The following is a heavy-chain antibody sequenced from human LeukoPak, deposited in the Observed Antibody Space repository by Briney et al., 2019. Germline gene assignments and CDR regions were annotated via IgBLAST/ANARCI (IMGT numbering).Heavy chain of an antibody. V-gene: IGHV4-39*01. D-gene: IGHD3-22*01. CDR1: GGSISSSSDY. J-gene: IGHJ4*02. Sequence: PSETLSLTCTVSGGSISSSSDYWGWIRQPPGKGLEWIGSINYSGSTYYNPSLKSRVTISVDTSKNQFSLKLSSVTAADTAVYYCASNFYYYDSSGYPPPFDYWGQGTLVTVSS. CDR2: INYSGST. CDR3: ASNFYYYDSSGYPPPFDY.